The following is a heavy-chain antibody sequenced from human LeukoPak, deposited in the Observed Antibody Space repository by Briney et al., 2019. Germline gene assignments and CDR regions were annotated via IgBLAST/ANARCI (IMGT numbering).Heavy chain of an antibody. CDR2: ISYDGSDK. J-gene: IGHJ4*02. D-gene: IGHD6-19*01. CDR1: GFTFSTYW. V-gene: IGHV3-30-3*01. Sequence: PGGSLRLSCAASGFTFSTYWMSWVRQAPGKGLEWVAIISYDGSDKYYADSVKGRLTISRDNSKSTLYLQMISLRTEDTAVYYCARADGSVAGPPSGHWGQGTLVTVSS. CDR3: ARADGSVAGPPSGH.